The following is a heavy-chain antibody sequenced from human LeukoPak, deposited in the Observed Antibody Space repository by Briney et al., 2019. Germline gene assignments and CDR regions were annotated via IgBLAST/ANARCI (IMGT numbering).Heavy chain of an antibody. J-gene: IGHJ4*02. V-gene: IGHV3-23*01. CDR1: GFTFSNAW. CDR3: AKDRLIIPAAGDYFDY. Sequence: GGSLRLSCAASGFTFSNAWMSWVRQAPGKGLEWVSAISGHGGSTYYADPVKGRFTISRDNSKNTLYLQMSSLRAEDTAIYYCAKDRLIIPAAGDYFDYWGQGTLVTVSS. CDR2: ISGHGGST. D-gene: IGHD2-2*01.